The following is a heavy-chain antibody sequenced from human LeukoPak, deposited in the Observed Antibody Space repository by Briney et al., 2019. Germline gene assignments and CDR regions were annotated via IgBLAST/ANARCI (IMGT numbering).Heavy chain of an antibody. D-gene: IGHD5-24*01. CDR1: GGSISSYY. CDR3: ARDLGMAGDRGNWFDP. Sequence: SETLSLTCTVSGGSISSYYWSWIRQPPGKGLEWIGYIYYSGSTYYNPSLKSRVTMSVDTSKNQFSLKLSSVTAADTAVYYCARDLGMAGDRGNWFDPWGQGTLVTVSS. CDR2: IYYSGST. J-gene: IGHJ5*02. V-gene: IGHV4-59*12.